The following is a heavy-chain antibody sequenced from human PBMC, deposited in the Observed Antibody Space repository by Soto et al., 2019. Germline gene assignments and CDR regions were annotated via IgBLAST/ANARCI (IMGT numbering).Heavy chain of an antibody. Sequence: ASVKVSCKASGYTFTSYGISWLRQAPGQGLEWMGWISAYNGNTNYAQKLQGRVTMTTDTSTSTAYMELRSLRSDDTAVYYCARVDSIVVVVAATSFDWFDPWGQGTLVTVSS. CDR3: ARVDSIVVVVAATSFDWFDP. V-gene: IGHV1-18*01. J-gene: IGHJ5*02. CDR2: ISAYNGNT. CDR1: GYTFTSYG. D-gene: IGHD2-15*01.